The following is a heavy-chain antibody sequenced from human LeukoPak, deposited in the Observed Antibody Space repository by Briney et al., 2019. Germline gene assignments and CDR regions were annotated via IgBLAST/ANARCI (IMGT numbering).Heavy chain of an antibody. D-gene: IGHD4-17*01. Sequence: PGGSLRLSCAASGFTFSSYSMNWVRQAPGKGLEWVSGINWNGASTGYKDSVKGRFIISRDNAKNSLYLQMNSLRAEDTALYYCARDGGEGYDYGDYGEGYFDSWGQGTLVTVSS. J-gene: IGHJ4*02. CDR2: INWNGAST. V-gene: IGHV3-20*04. CDR1: GFTFSSYS. CDR3: ARDGGEGYDYGDYGEGYFDS.